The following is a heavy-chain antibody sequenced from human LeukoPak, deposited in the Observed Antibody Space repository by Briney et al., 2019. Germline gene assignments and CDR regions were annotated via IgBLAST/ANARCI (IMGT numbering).Heavy chain of an antibody. CDR1: GFIFSSRW. J-gene: IGHJ4*02. CDR3: ATLKDAVTTFDN. V-gene: IGHV3-7*01. CDR2: INQGGNDK. Sequence: PGGSLRLSCAASGFIFSSRWMSWVRQAPGKGLEWVASINQGGNDKRHADSVKGRFTISRDNAKNSLSLQLNSPRAEGTAMYYCATLKDAVTTFDNWGQGTLVTVSS. D-gene: IGHD4-17*01.